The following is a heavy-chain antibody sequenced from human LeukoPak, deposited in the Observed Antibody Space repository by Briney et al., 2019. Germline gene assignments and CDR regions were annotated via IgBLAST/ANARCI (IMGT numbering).Heavy chain of an antibody. D-gene: IGHD1-26*01. CDR2: IRYDGSNK. J-gene: IGHJ4*02. V-gene: IGHV3-30*02. CDR3: AKESGSYYKHFDS. CDR1: GFTFSSSG. Sequence: PGGSLRLSRAASGFTFSSSGMQWVRQAPGKGREWVAFIRYDGSNKYHADSVKGRFTISRDNSKNTLYLQMNSLRVEDTAVYYCAKESGSYYKHFDSWGQGTLVTVSS.